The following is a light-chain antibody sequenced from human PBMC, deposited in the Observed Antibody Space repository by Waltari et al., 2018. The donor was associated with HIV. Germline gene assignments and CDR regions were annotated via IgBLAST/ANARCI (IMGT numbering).Light chain of an antibody. CDR1: KLGDKY. V-gene: IGLV3-1*01. J-gene: IGLJ2*01. Sequence: SYELTQPPSVSVSHGQTASLTCSGDKLGDKYACWYQQKPGQPPVLVIYQDSKRPSGIPERFSGSNSGNTATLTISGTQAMDEADYYCQAWDSSTVVFGGGTKLTVL. CDR3: QAWDSSTVV. CDR2: QDS.